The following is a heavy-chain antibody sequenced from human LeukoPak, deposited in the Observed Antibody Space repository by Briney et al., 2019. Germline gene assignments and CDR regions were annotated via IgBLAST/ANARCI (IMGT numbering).Heavy chain of an antibody. CDR2: ISYDGSNK. CDR3: ARDVGSGSYRLAYYYYGMDV. Sequence: PGGSLRLSCAASGFTFSSYAMHWVRQSPGKGLEWVAVISYDGSNKYYADSVKGRFTISRDNSKNTLYLQMNSLRAEDTAVYYCARDVGSGSYRLAYYYYGMDVWGKGTTVTVSS. D-gene: IGHD3-10*01. J-gene: IGHJ6*04. V-gene: IGHV3-30*04. CDR1: GFTFSSYA.